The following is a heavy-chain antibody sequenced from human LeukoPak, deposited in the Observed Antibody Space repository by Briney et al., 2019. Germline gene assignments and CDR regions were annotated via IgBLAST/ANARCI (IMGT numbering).Heavy chain of an antibody. CDR3: ARVEGRRSITIFGVVSADQLSSTGSLNWFDP. CDR2: INPNSGGT. J-gene: IGHJ5*02. D-gene: IGHD3-3*01. CDR1: GYTFTSHD. V-gene: IGHV1-2*02. Sequence: ASVKVSCKASGYTFTSHDINWVRQARGQGLEWMGWINPNSGGTNYAQKFQGRVTMTRDTSISTAYMELSRLRSDDTAVYYCARVEGRRSITIFGVVSADQLSSTGSLNWFDPWGQGTLVTVSS.